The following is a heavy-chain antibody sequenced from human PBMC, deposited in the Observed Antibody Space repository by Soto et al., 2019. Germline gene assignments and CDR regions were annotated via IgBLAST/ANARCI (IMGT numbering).Heavy chain of an antibody. J-gene: IGHJ4*02. CDR1: GFNFSSYA. Sequence: VGSQRLSCAASGFNFSSYAMSWVRQDPGKGLEWVSAISGSGGSTYYADSVKGRFTISRDNSKNTLYLQMNSLRAEDTAVYYCAKAQSQYYDFWSGFPFPYYFDYWGQGTLVTVSS. V-gene: IGHV3-23*01. CDR3: AKAQSQYYDFWSGFPFPYYFDY. CDR2: ISGSGGST. D-gene: IGHD3-3*01.